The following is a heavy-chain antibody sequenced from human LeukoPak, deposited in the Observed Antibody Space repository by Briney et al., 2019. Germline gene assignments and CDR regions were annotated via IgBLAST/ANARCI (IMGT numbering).Heavy chain of an antibody. V-gene: IGHV1-69*05. CDR1: GGTFSSYA. Sequence: SVKVSCKASGGTFSSYAISWVRQAPGQGPEWMGGIIPIFGTANYAQKFQGRVTITTDESTSTAYMELSSLRSEDTAVYYCARDSPLYYYDSSRPGLDPWGQGTLVTVSS. D-gene: IGHD3-22*01. J-gene: IGHJ5*02. CDR2: IIPIFGTA. CDR3: ARDSPLYYYDSSRPGLDP.